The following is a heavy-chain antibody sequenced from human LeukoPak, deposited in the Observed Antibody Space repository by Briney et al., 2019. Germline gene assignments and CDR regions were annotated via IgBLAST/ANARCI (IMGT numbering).Heavy chain of an antibody. Sequence: GASLRLSCAASGFTFTNAWMHWVRQAPGKGLEWVSAISGSGGSTYYADSVKGRFTISRDNSKNTLYLQMNSLRAEDTAVYYCAKDLVRIAARPRFDYWGQGTLVTVSS. J-gene: IGHJ4*02. V-gene: IGHV3-23*01. CDR2: ISGSGGST. D-gene: IGHD6-6*01. CDR3: AKDLVRIAARPRFDY. CDR1: GFTFTNAW.